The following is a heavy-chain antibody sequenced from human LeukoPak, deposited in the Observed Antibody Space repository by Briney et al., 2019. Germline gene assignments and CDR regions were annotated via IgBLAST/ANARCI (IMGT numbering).Heavy chain of an antibody. CDR3: ARDSIPVAVYFDH. Sequence: GGSLRLSCAASVFTFSNYWMHGVRQAPGKGLVWVSRIKSDGWGTSYADSVRGRFTISRDNAKNTLYLQMNSLRAEDTALYYCARDSIPVAVYFDHWGQGALVTVSS. CDR2: IKSDGWGT. V-gene: IGHV3-74*01. D-gene: IGHD6-19*01. CDR1: VFTFSNYW. J-gene: IGHJ4*02.